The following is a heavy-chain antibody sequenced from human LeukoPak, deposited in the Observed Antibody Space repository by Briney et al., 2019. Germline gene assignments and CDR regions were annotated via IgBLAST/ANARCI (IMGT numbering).Heavy chain of an antibody. CDR1: GFTFSSYA. J-gene: IGHJ4*02. D-gene: IGHD6-13*01. CDR3: ARWAAALDY. V-gene: IGHV3-30*01. CDR2: ISYDGSNK. Sequence: GGSLRLSCAASGFTFSSYAMHWVRQAPGKGLEWVAVISYDGSNKYYADSVKGRFTISRDNSKNTLYLQMNSLRAEDTAVYYCARWAAALDYWGQGTLVTVSS.